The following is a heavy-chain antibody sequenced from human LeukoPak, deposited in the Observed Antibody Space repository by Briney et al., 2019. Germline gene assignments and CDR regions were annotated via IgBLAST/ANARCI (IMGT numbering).Heavy chain of an antibody. V-gene: IGHV1-2*02. CDR2: INPNSGDT. Sequence: ASVKVSCKASGYTFTDYYIHWVRQAPGQGLEWMGWINPNSGDTNYAQKFQGRVTMTRDTSISTAYMELSRLRSDDTAVYYCARGRSWYFGSGSYYNFDYWGQGTLVTVSS. J-gene: IGHJ4*02. CDR1: GYTFTDYY. CDR3: ARGRSWYFGSGSYYNFDY. D-gene: IGHD3-10*01.